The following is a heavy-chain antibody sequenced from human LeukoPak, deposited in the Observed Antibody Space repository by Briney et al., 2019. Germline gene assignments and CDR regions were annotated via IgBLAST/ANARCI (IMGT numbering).Heavy chain of an antibody. CDR1: GFTFSSYS. Sequence: PGGSLRLSCAASGFTFSSYSMNWVRQAPGKGLEWVSSISSSSSYIYYADSVKGRFTISRDNAKNSLYLQMNSLRAEDTAVYYCARGGYCSGGSCIDYWGQGTLVTVSS. V-gene: IGHV3-21*01. CDR3: ARGGYCSGGSCIDY. D-gene: IGHD2-15*01. J-gene: IGHJ4*02. CDR2: ISSSSSYI.